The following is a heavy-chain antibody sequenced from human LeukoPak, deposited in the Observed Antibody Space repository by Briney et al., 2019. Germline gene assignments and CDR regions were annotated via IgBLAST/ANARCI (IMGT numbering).Heavy chain of an antibody. V-gene: IGHV3-30*02. CDR3: AREGGRAVPGRFDQ. J-gene: IGHJ4*02. D-gene: IGHD6-13*01. CDR2: IQNDGSDK. CDR1: GINFRSSG. Sequence: SGGSLRLSCAASGINFRSSGMHWVRQAPGKGLERVTFIQNDGSDKYYAASVKGRFTISRDNSKNTVYLHMASLRADDTALYYCAREGGRAVPGRFDQWGQRTLVTVSS.